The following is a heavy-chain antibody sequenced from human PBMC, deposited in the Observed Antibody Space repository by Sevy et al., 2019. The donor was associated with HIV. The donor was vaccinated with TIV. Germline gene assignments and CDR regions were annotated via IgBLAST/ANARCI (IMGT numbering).Heavy chain of an antibody. CDR1: GYTFTGYY. J-gene: IGHJ6*02. CDR3: ARDGNAAAALWNYRYYYYYGMDV. V-gene: IGHV1-2*05. CDR2: INPNSGGT. D-gene: IGHD6-13*01. Sequence: ASAKVSCKASGYTFTGYYMHWVRQAPGQGLEWMGRINPNSGGTNYAQKFQGRVTMTRDTSISTAYMELSRLRSDDTVVYYCARDGNAAAALWNYRYYYYYGMDVWGQGTTVTVSS.